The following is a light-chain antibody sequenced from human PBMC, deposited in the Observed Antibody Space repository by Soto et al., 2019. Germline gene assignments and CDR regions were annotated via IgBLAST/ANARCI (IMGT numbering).Light chain of an antibody. CDR1: SSDVGIYNR. J-gene: IGLJ3*02. CDR3: SLYTSSSTWV. V-gene: IGLV2-18*01. CDR2: EVN. Sequence: QSALTQPPSVSGSPGQSVTISCTGTSSDVGIYNRVSWYQQPRGTAPKLMISEVNNRPSGVPDRFSGSKSGNTASLTISGRQAEDEADYYCSLYTSSSTWVFGGGTKLSVL.